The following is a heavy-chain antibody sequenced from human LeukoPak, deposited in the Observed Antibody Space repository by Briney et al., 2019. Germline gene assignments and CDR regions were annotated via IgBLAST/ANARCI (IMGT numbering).Heavy chain of an antibody. Sequence: GGSLRLSCAASGFTFSSYGMHWVRQAPGKGLEWVAVISYDGSNKYYAGSVKGRFTISRDNSKNTLYLQMNSLRAEDTAVYYCAKDSGYDFWSGYWTTYNWFGPWGQGTLVTVSS. CDR2: ISYDGSNK. V-gene: IGHV3-30*18. J-gene: IGHJ5*02. CDR1: GFTFSSYG. CDR3: AKDSGYDFWSGYWTTYNWFGP. D-gene: IGHD3-3*01.